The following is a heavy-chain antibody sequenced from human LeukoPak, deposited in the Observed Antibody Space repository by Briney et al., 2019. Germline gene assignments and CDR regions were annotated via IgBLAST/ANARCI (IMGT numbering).Heavy chain of an antibody. CDR2: ISWNSGSI. Sequence: PGGSLRLSCAASGFTFDDYAMHWVRQAPGKGLEWVSGISWNSGSIGYADSVKGRFTISRDNAKNSLYLQMNSLRAEDTALYYCAKEQWLVLSHAFDIWGQGTMVTVSS. CDR3: AKEQWLVLSHAFDI. V-gene: IGHV3-9*01. J-gene: IGHJ3*02. CDR1: GFTFDDYA. D-gene: IGHD6-19*01.